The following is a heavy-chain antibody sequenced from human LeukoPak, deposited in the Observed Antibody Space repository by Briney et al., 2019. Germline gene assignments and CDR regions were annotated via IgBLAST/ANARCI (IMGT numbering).Heavy chain of an antibody. CDR2: INHSGST. CDR1: GGSFSGYY. J-gene: IGHJ4*02. D-gene: IGHD6-13*01. V-gene: IGHV4-34*01. Sequence: SETLSLTCAVYGGSFSGYYWSWIRQPPGKGLEWIGEINHSGSTNYNPSLKSRVTISVDTSKNQFSLKLSSVTAADTAVYYCARGQPPSAAAGAYYFDYWGQGTLVTVSS. CDR3: ARGQPPSAAAGAYYFDY.